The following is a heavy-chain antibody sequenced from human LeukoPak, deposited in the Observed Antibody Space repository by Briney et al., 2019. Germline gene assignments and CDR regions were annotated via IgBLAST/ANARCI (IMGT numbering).Heavy chain of an antibody. CDR2: INTIFGTA. CDR1: GGTFICYA. J-gene: IGHJ4*02. CDR3: ARGERLGYDFWSGYYRFDY. D-gene: IGHD3-3*01. Sequence: SVPVSFQASGGTFICYAISGVRQAPGQGLAWMGGINTIFGTANYAQKFQGRVTITTDESTSTAYMELSSLRSEDTAVYYCARGERLGYDFWSGYYRFDYWGQGTLVTVSS. V-gene: IGHV1-69*05.